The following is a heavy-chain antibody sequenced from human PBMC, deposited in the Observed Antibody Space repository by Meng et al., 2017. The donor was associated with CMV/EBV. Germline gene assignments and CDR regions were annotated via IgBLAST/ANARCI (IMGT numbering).Heavy chain of an antibody. Sequence: SVKVSCKASGGTFTSYAISWVRQAPGQGLEWMGGIIPILGIANYAQKFQGRVTITADNSTSTAYMELSSLRSEDTAVYYCARDAARYGVVVVAATPWFDPWGQGILVTVSS. CDR1: GGTFTSYA. D-gene: IGHD2-15*01. J-gene: IGHJ5*02. CDR2: IIPILGIA. V-gene: IGHV1-69*10. CDR3: ARDAARYGVVVVAATPWFDP.